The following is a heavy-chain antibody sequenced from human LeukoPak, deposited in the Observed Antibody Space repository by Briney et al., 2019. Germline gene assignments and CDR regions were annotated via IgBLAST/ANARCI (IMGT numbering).Heavy chain of an antibody. CDR2: ITSTGGST. CDR1: GFTFSSYA. Sequence: GGSLRLSCAASGFTFSSYAMSWVRQAPEKGLEWVSAITSTGGSTYYADSVRGRFTISRDNSKNTLYLQMNSLRAEDTAVYYCGNRGPDYYYDYWGQGTLVTVSS. D-gene: IGHD3-10*01. CDR3: GNRGPDYYYDY. J-gene: IGHJ4*02. V-gene: IGHV3-23*01.